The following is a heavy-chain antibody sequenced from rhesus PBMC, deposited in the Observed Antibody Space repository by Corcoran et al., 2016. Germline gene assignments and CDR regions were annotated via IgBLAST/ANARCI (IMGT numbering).Heavy chain of an antibody. V-gene: IGHV4-165*02. CDR2: ICGTKGPT. CDR1: GGSISGSY. Sequence: QVQLQESGPGLVKPSEPLSLTYAVSGGSISGSYWNWIRQPPWKGMAWFGYICGTKGPTDSHPPLRSRAPTSPAPAKNQVSLQLSSVTAADTGVYYGARTLYSSSYGNYFDYWGQGVLVTVSS. J-gene: IGHJ4*01. CDR3: ARTLYSSSYGNYFDY. D-gene: IGHD6-43*01.